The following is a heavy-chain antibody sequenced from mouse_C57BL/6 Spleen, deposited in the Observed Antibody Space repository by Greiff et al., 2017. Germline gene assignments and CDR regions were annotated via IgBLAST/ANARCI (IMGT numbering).Heavy chain of an antibody. CDR1: GYTFTSYW. V-gene: IGHV1-55*01. J-gene: IGHJ4*01. D-gene: IGHD2-12*01. CDR3: ARYYYNYYAMDY. Sequence: VQLQQPGAELVKPGASVTMSCKASGYTFTSYWITWVKQRPGQGLEWIGDIYPGSGSTNYNEKFKSKATLTVDTSSSTAYMQLSSLTSEDSAVYYCARYYYNYYAMDYWGQGTSVTVSS. CDR2: IYPGSGST.